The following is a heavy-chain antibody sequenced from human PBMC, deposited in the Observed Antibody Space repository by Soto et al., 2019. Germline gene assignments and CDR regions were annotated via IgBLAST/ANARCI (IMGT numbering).Heavy chain of an antibody. J-gene: IGHJ4*02. Sequence: GGSLRLSCAASGFTFSSFWMSWVRQAPGKGLEWVANIKPDGSEKYYVDSVRGRFTISRDNAKNSLYLQMNSLRAEDTAVYYCARDLASTTIPNYWGQGTLVTVSS. D-gene: IGHD4-17*01. CDR2: IKPDGSEK. V-gene: IGHV3-7*04. CDR1: GFTFSSFW. CDR3: ARDLASTTIPNY.